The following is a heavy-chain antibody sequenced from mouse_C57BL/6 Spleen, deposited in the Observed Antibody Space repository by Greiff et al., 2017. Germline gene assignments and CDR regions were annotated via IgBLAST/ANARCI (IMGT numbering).Heavy chain of an antibody. D-gene: IGHD1-1*01. J-gene: IGHJ2*01. CDR3: ARHDYGSPLDY. V-gene: IGHV5-12*01. CDR2: ISNGGGST. Sequence: EVHLVESGGGLVQPGGSLKLSCAASGFTFSDYYMYWVRQTPEKRLEWVAYISNGGGSTYSPDTVKGRFTISRDNAKNTLYLQMSRLKSEDTAMYYCARHDYGSPLDYWGQGTTLTVSS. CDR1: GFTFSDYY.